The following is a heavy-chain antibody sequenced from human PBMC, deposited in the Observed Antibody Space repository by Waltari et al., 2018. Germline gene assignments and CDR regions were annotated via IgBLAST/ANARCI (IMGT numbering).Heavy chain of an antibody. CDR1: GFTFDDYA. CDR3: VKDINIGGQWLALRGDS. V-gene: IGHV3-9*01. J-gene: IGHJ4*02. CDR2: ISWKIGTI. Sequence: EVQLVESGGGLVQPGRSLRLSCAASGFTFDDYAIHWVRQTPGKGLECVSGISWKIGTIAYADSVKGRFTISRDNAKNSLYLQMNSLRTEDTALYYCVKDINIGGQWLALRGDSWGQGTLVTVSS. D-gene: IGHD6-19*01.